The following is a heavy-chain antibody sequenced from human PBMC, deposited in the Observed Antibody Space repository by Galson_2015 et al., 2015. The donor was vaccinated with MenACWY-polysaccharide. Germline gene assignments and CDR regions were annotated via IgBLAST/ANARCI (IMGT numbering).Heavy chain of an antibody. CDR3: ARDLFYEPDY. CDR2: SA. Sequence: SANYNPSLISRVSISIDRSKNQFSLRLTSVTAADTAIYYCARDLFYEPDYWGQGTLVTVSP. J-gene: IGHJ4*02. V-gene: IGHV4-4*02. D-gene: IGHD2/OR15-2a*01.